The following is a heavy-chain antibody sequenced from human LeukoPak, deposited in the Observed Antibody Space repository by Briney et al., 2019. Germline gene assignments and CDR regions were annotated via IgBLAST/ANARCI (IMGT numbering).Heavy chain of an antibody. J-gene: IGHJ4*02. CDR2: INTDGSST. D-gene: IGHD1-26*01. CDR3: ASGRAYSGSYYGRY. Sequence: PGGSLRLSCAASGFTFSSYWMHWVRQAPGKGLVWVSRINTDGSSTSYADSVKGRFTISRDNAKNTLYLQMNSLRAEDAAVYYCASGRAYSGSYYGRYWGQGTLVTVSS. CDR1: GFTFSSYW. V-gene: IGHV3-74*01.